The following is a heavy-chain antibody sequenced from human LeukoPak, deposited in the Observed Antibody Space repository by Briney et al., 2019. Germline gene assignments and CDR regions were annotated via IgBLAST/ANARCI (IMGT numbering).Heavy chain of an antibody. D-gene: IGHD5-12*01. J-gene: IGHJ4*02. CDR3: ARVGGSGYDPPFDY. Sequence: GGSLRLSCEGSGFTFSNYWMTWVRQAPGKGLEWVAVISYDGSNKYYADSVKGRFTISRDNSKNTLYLQMNSLRAEDTAVYYCARVGGSGYDPPFDYWGQGTLVTVSS. CDR2: ISYDGSNK. CDR1: GFTFSNYW. V-gene: IGHV3-30*19.